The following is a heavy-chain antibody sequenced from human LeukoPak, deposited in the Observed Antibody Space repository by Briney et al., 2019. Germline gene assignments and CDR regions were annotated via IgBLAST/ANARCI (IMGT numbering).Heavy chain of an antibody. CDR1: GGSISSYY. V-gene: IGHV4-4*09. D-gene: IGHD1-26*01. CDR2: IYTSGST. Sequence: AETLSLTCTVTGGSISSYYWSWIRQPPGNGLEWIGYIYTSGSTNYNPSLKSRATISVDTSKNQFSLKLSSVTAADTAVYYCARSDSGSYYHYFGYWGQGTLVTVSS. CDR3: ARSDSGSYYHYFGY. J-gene: IGHJ4*02.